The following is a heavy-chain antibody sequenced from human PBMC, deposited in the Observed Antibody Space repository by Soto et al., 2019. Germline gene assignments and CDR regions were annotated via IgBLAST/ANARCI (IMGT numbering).Heavy chain of an antibody. CDR3: AREIASYYDFWSGSNYYYGMDV. Sequence: QVQLVESGGGVVQPGRSLRLSCAASGFTFSSYGMHWVRQAPGKGLEWVAVIWYDGSNKYYADSVKGRFTISRDNSKNTRYLQMNSLRAEDTAVYYCAREIASYYDFWSGSNYYYGMDVWGQGTTVTVSS. CDR1: GFTFSSYG. D-gene: IGHD3-3*01. J-gene: IGHJ6*02. V-gene: IGHV3-33*01. CDR2: IWYDGSNK.